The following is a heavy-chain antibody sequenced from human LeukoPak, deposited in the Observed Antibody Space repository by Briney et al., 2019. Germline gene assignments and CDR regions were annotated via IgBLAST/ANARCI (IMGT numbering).Heavy chain of an antibody. V-gene: IGHV4-39*01. Sequence: SETLSLTCTVSGGSISSSSYYWGWIRQPPGKGLEWIGSIYYSGSTYYNPSLKSRVTISVDTSKNQFSLKLSSVTAADTAVYYCARHRYGSGMGNWFDPWGQGTLVTVSS. CDR2: IYYSGST. CDR3: ARHRYGSGMGNWFDP. CDR1: GGSISSSSYY. D-gene: IGHD3-10*01. J-gene: IGHJ5*02.